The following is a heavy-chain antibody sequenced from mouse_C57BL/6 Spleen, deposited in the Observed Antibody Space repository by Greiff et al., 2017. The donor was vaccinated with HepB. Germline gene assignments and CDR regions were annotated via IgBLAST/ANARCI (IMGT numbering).Heavy chain of an antibody. CDR2: ISNGGGST. V-gene: IGHV5-12*01. J-gene: IGHJ4*01. CDR3: ARRGDGYGDMDY. Sequence: DVMLVESGGGLVQPGGSLKLSCAASGFTFSDYYMYWVRQTPEKRLEWVAYISNGGGSTYYPDTVKGRFTISRDNAKNTLYLQMSRLKSEDTAMYYCARRGDGYGDMDYWGQGTSVTVSS. D-gene: IGHD2-3*01. CDR1: GFTFSDYY.